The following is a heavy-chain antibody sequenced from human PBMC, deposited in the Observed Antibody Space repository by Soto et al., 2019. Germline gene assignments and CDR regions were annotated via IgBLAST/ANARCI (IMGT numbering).Heavy chain of an antibody. J-gene: IGHJ4*02. D-gene: IGHD3-9*01. CDR1: GFTFNNHA. CDR2: IGHSGYSI. V-gene: IGHV3-23*01. Sequence: GGSLRLSCAASGFTFNNHAMAWVRQAPGEGLEWVSSIGHSGYSINYGDSVKGRFTISRDNSKNMVFLEMNGLRAEDTAVYYCARSDDKDILTGCYNWGQGALVTVS. CDR3: ARSDDKDILTGCYN.